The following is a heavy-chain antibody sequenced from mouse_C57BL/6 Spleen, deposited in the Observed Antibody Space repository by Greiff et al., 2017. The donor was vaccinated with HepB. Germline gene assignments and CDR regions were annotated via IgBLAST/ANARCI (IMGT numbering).Heavy chain of an antibody. D-gene: IGHD2-4*01. Sequence: EVMLVESGPGMVKPSQSLSLTCTVTGYSITSGYDWHWIRHFPGNKLEWMGYISYSGSTNYNPSLKSRISITHDTSKNHFFLKLNSVTTEDTATYYCARGGDDYDAHYFDYWGQGTTLTVSS. V-gene: IGHV3-1*01. CDR1: GYSITSGYD. J-gene: IGHJ2*01. CDR3: ARGGDDYDAHYFDY. CDR2: ISYSGST.